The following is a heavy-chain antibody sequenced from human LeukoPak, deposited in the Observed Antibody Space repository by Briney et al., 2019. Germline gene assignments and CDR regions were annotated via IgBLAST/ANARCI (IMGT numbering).Heavy chain of an antibody. CDR3: ARITMTTSGWYFDL. CDR2: VRPSGGST. CDR1: GYTFTSYY. V-gene: IGHV1-46*01. Sequence: ASVKLSCKASGYTFTSYYMHWLRQAPGQGLEWMGIVRPSGGSTSYAQKFQGRVTMTRDTATSTVYMELSSLRSEDTALYYCARITMTTSGWYFDLWGRGSLVTVSS. D-gene: IGHD3-22*01. J-gene: IGHJ2*01.